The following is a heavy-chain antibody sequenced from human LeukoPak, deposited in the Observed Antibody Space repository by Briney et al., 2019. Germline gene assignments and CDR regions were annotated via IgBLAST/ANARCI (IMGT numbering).Heavy chain of an antibody. D-gene: IGHD3-22*01. CDR1: GFTFRAFG. J-gene: IGHJ4*02. Sequence: QPGRSLRLSCAASGFTFRAFGMHWVRQPPGKGLEWVAVISYDGNIRYYADSVKGRFTISRDNSRNTLYLQMNSLRAEDTAMYYCAKLSDSSGYYWQPHFGYWGQGTLVTVSS. CDR2: ISYDGNIR. CDR3: AKLSDSSGYYWQPHFGY. V-gene: IGHV3-30*18.